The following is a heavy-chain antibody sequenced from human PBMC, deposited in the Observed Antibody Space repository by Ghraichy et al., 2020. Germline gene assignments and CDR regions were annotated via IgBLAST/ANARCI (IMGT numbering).Heavy chain of an antibody. Sequence: SETLSLTCTVSGGSISSSSYYWGWIRQPPGKGLEWIGSIYYSGSTYYNASLKSRVTISVDTSKNQFSLKLSSVTAADTAVYYCARLNSSGWYRLPDYWGQGTLVIVSS. CDR3: ARLNSSGWYRLPDY. CDR1: GGSISSSSYY. D-gene: IGHD6-19*01. V-gene: IGHV4-39*01. CDR2: IYYSGST. J-gene: IGHJ4*02.